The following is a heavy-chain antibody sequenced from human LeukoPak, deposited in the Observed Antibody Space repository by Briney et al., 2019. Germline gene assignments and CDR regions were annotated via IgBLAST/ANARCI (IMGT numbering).Heavy chain of an antibody. J-gene: IGHJ4*02. CDR3: ARSTTVSLFDY. V-gene: IGHV1-3*01. Sequence: ASVKVSCKASGYTFTSYAMHWVRQAPGQRLEWMGWINAGNGNTKYSQKFQGRVTITRDTSASTAYMELSSLRSEDMAVYYCARSTTVSLFDYWGQGTLVTVSS. D-gene: IGHD2/OR15-2a*01. CDR2: INAGNGNT. CDR1: GYTFTSYA.